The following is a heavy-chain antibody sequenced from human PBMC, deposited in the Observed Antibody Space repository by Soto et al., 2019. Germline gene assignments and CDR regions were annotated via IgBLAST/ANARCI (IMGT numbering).Heavy chain of an antibody. V-gene: IGHV3-23*01. CDR2: ISGNAGRT. D-gene: IGHD3-3*01. CDR1: GFTFSFCA. CDR3: ARDPTIFGVTHFDY. Sequence: ELQLLESGGGLVQPGGSLRLSCEASGFTFSFCAMTWVRQAPGKGLEWVSSISGNAGRTYYADSLKGRFTISRDNSKNRLYLQMNSLRVVDSAIYYCARDPTIFGVTHFDYWGQGTLVTVSS. J-gene: IGHJ4*02.